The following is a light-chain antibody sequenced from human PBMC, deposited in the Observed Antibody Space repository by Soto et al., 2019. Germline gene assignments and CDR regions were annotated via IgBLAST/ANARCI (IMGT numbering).Light chain of an antibody. CDR3: QQRFTWTLT. CDR2: GVS. Sequence: ETVLTQSPATLSLSPGESATLSCRASQTVSRFFAWYQQKPGQSPRLLIYGVSNRATGVPARFSASGSGTDFTLSISSLEPEDSAVYYCQQRFTWTLTFGGGTKVEIK. J-gene: IGKJ4*01. CDR1: QTVSRF. V-gene: IGKV3-11*01.